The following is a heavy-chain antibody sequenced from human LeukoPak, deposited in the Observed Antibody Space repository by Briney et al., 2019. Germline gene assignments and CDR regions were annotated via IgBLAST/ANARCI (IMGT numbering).Heavy chain of an antibody. J-gene: IGHJ4*02. CDR3: ARDLPSMVRGVINPFDY. Sequence: SETLSLTCTVSGGSISSSSYYWGWIRQPPGKGLEWIGSIYYSGSTYYNPSLKSRVTISVDTSKNQFSLKLSSVTAADTAVYYCARDLPSMVRGVINPFDYWGQGTLVTVSS. V-gene: IGHV4-39*07. D-gene: IGHD3-10*01. CDR2: IYYSGST. CDR1: GGSISSSSYY.